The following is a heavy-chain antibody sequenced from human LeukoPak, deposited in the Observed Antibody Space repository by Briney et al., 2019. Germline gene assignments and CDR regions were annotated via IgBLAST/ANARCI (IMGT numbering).Heavy chain of an antibody. D-gene: IGHD3-9*01. J-gene: IGHJ4*02. CDR1: GGSISSSSYY. Sequence: PSETLSLTCTVSGGSISSSSYYWGWIRQPPGKGLEWIGSVYYTGASYYNPSLKSRVTISVDRSKNQFSLKLSSVTAADTAVYYCARVRLTGYYTDYWGQGTLVTVSS. CDR3: ARVRLTGYYTDY. CDR2: VYYTGAS. V-gene: IGHV4-39*07.